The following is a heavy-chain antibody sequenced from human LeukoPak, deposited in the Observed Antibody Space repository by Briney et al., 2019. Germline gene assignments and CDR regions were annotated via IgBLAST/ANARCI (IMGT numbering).Heavy chain of an antibody. Sequence: GESLKISCQTSGYTFIHYWISWVRQVPGKGLEWMGRIDPSDSYTNYGPPFQGHITISADRSLNTSYLQWSGLKASDTAMYFCARHGPTYFYDSSGVDVWGRGTMVIVSS. D-gene: IGHD3-22*01. CDR2: IDPSDSYT. CDR1: GYTFIHYW. CDR3: ARHGPTYFYDSSGVDV. V-gene: IGHV5-10-1*01. J-gene: IGHJ3*01.